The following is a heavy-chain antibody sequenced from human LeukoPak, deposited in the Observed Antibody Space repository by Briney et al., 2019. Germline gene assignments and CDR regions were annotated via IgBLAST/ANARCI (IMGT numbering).Heavy chain of an antibody. D-gene: IGHD3-9*01. CDR1: GGSISSGGYY. V-gene: IGHV4-31*03. J-gene: IGHJ4*02. CDR2: IYYSGST. Sequence: SQTLSLTCTVSGGSISSGGYYWSWIRQHPGKGLEWIGYIYYSGSTYYNPSLKSRVTISVDTSKNQFSLKLSSVTAADTAVYYCARRVVVTTGYYGRGYFDYWGQGTLVTVSS. CDR3: ARRVVVTTGYYGRGYFDY.